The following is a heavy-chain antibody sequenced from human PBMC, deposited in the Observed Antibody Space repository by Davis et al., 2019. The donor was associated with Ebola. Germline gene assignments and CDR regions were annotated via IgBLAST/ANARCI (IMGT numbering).Heavy chain of an antibody. CDR1: GFSFSTYD. CDR2: IGKAGDT. V-gene: IGHV3-13*01. CDR3: VRDPSGRGMDV. D-gene: IGHD1-26*01. J-gene: IGHJ6*04. Sequence: PGGSLRLSCAASGFSFSTYDMHWVRQVTGQGLECVSHIGKAGDTYYADSVKGRFTISRENAKNPLYLQMNSLRAGDTAVYYCVRDPSGRGMDVWGKGTTVTVSS.